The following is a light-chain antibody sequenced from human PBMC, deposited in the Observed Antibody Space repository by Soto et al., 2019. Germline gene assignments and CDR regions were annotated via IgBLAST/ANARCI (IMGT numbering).Light chain of an antibody. CDR3: QQYGSSPWT. Sequence: EIVLTQSPGTLSLSQGERATLSCRASQSVYSRNLVWYQQKPGQPPRLLIYGASSRATGIPDRFSGSGSGTDFSLTISRLEPEDFAVYFCQQYGSSPWTFGQGTKVDIK. CDR2: GAS. V-gene: IGKV3-20*01. CDR1: QSVYSRN. J-gene: IGKJ1*01.